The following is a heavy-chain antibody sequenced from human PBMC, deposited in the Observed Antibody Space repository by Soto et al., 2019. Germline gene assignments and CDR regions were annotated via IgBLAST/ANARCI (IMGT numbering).Heavy chain of an antibody. CDR2: ISSSGATI. V-gene: IGHV3-11*01. J-gene: IGHJ5*02. D-gene: IGHD3-10*01. Sequence: GGSLRLSCAVSGFTFSDYYMSWIRQAPGKGLEWISYISSSGATIYYADSVKGRFTTSRDNANNSLFLEMNSLRAEDTAVYYCVRVGYAYGNDPWGQGTLVTVSS. CDR3: VRVGYAYGNDP. CDR1: GFTFSDYY.